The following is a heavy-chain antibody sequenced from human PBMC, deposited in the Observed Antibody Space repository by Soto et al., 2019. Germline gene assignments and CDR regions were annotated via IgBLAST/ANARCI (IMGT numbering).Heavy chain of an antibody. CDR2: IYPSDSDT. CDR3: ARHVEYSYGPLGAFDI. D-gene: IGHD5-18*01. Sequence: GESLKISCQATGYMFTAYGIGWVRQVPGKGLEWMGIIYPSDSDTTYHPSMQGHVTVSVDKSVSTAYVHWTSLKASDTATYYCARHVEYSYGPLGAFDIWGQGTMVTVSS. V-gene: IGHV5-51*01. J-gene: IGHJ3*02. CDR1: GYMFTAYG.